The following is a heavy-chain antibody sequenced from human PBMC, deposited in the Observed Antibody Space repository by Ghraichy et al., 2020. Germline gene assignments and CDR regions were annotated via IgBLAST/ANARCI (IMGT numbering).Heavy chain of an antibody. CDR2: IIDSGSA. CDR1: GASFSGYY. CDR3: RQHLIGDDAFDI. V-gene: IGHV4-34*12. Sequence: GSLRLSCGVYGASFSGYYWSWIRQPPGKGLQWIGEIIDSGSANYNPSLKSRVTISVDSSQNNLSLKLTSVTAADTAVYFCRQHLIGDDAFDIWGQGTMVNVSS. D-gene: IGHD6-13*01. J-gene: IGHJ3*02.